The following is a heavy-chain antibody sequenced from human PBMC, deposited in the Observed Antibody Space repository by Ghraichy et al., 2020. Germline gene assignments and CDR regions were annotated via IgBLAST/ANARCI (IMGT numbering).Heavy chain of an antibody. D-gene: IGHD3-3*01. V-gene: IGHV3-21*01. Sequence: GESLNISCAASGFTFSSYSMNWVRQAPGKGLEWVSSISSSSSYIYYADSVKGRFTISRDNAKNSLYLQMNSLRAEDTAVYYCAREGGSSLDYDFWSGIASDYWGQGTLVTVSS. CDR3: AREGGSSLDYDFWSGIASDY. CDR2: ISSSSSYI. J-gene: IGHJ4*02. CDR1: GFTFSSYS.